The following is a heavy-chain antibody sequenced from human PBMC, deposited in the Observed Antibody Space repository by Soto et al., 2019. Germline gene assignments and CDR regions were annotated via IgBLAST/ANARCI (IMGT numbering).Heavy chain of an antibody. CDR1: GFTFSSYA. Sequence: QVQLVESGGGVVQPGRSLRLSCAASGFTFSSYAMHWVRQAPGKGLEWVAVISYDGSNKYYADSVKGRFTISRDNSKNTLYLQMNSLRAEDTAVYYCARDYYGSGSYCDYWGQRTLVTVSS. J-gene: IGHJ4*02. D-gene: IGHD3-10*01. V-gene: IGHV3-30-3*01. CDR2: ISYDGSNK. CDR3: ARDYYGSGSYCDY.